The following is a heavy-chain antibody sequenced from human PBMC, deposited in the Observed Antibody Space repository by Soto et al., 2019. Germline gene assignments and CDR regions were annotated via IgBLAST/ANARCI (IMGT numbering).Heavy chain of an antibody. V-gene: IGHV1-69*08. CDR1: GGTLSSYT. CDR3: ARDKGYCSGASCPDFDY. J-gene: IGHJ4*02. CDR2: IIPNLGIT. Sequence: QVQLVQSGAEVKKPGSSVKVSCKASGGTLSSYTFSWVRQAPGQGLEWMGRIIPNLGITNYAQKFQGRITIIVDKSTSTAYMELSSLRSEDTAVYYCARDKGYCSGASCPDFDYWGQRTLVTVSS. D-gene: IGHD2-15*01.